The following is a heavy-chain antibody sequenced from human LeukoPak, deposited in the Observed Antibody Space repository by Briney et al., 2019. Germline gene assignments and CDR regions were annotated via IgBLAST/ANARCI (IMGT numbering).Heavy chain of an antibody. CDR1: GYTFTGYY. CDR2: INPNSGGT. D-gene: IGHD1-26*01. V-gene: IGHV1-2*06. CDR3: ARVRGTYGMDV. J-gene: IGHJ6*02. Sequence: ASVTVSCTASGYTFTGYYMHWVRQAPGQGLEWMGRINPNSGGTNYAQKFQGRVTMTRDTSISTAYMELSRLRSDDTAVYYCARVRGTYGMDVWGQGTTVTVSS.